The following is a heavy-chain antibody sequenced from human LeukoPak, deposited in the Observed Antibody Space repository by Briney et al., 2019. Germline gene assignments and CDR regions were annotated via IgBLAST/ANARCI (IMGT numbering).Heavy chain of an antibody. V-gene: IGHV4-61*05. J-gene: IGHJ4*02. D-gene: IGHD4-17*01. CDR3: ARQATVTPIVRQYYFDY. CDR1: GDSISSSSYY. Sequence: SETLSLTCTVSGDSISSSSYYWGWIRQPPGEGLEWIGYIYYSGSTNYNPSLKSRFTISVDTSKNQFSLKLSSVTAADTAVYYCARQATVTPIVRQYYFDYWGQGTLVTVSS. CDR2: IYYSGST.